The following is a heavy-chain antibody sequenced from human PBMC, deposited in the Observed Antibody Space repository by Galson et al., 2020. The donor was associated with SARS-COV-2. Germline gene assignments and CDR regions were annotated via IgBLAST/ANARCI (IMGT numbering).Heavy chain of an antibody. D-gene: IGHD1-1*01. CDR2: NYWDDDN. CDR3: AHIVPGDTGFNWFDP. Sequence: SGPTLVKPTQTLRLTCTFSGFSFSTSGVGVGWIRQPPGKALEWLALNYWDDDNRYSPSLKSRLTITKDTSKNQVVLTMTNMDPVDTATYFCAHIVPGDTGFNWFDPWGQGILVTVSS. J-gene: IGHJ5*02. CDR1: GFSFSTSGVG. V-gene: IGHV2-5*02.